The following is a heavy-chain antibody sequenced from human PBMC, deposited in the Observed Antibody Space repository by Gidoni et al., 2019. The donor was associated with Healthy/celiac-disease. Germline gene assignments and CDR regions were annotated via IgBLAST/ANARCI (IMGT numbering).Heavy chain of an antibody. D-gene: IGHD2-15*01. CDR2: ISGSGGST. CDR3: AKDGCSGGSCYLGDY. J-gene: IGHJ4*02. CDR1: GFPFSSYA. V-gene: IGHV3-23*01. Sequence: EVQLLESGGGLVQPGGSLRLSCAASGFPFSSYAMSWVRQAPGKGLEWVSAISGSGGSTYYADSVKGRFTISRDNSKNTLYLQMNSLRAEDTAVYYCAKDGCSGGSCYLGDYWGQGTLVTVSS.